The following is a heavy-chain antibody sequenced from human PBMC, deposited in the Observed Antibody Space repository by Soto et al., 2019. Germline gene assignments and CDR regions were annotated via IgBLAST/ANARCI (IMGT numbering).Heavy chain of an antibody. Sequence: GGSLRLSCAASGFTFSSYGMHWVRQAPGKGLEWVAVIWYDGSNKYYADSVKGRFTISRDNSKNTLYLQMNSLRAEDTAVYYCAREGSGFSNYGMDVWGQGTTVTVSS. CDR2: IWYDGSNK. V-gene: IGHV3-33*01. CDR1: GFTFSSYG. CDR3: AREGSGFSNYGMDV. D-gene: IGHD6-25*01. J-gene: IGHJ6*02.